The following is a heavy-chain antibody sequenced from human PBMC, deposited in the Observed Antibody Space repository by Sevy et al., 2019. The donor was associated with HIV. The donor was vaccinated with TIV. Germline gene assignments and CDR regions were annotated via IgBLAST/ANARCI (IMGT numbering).Heavy chain of an antibody. CDR1: GGSISSYY. V-gene: IGHV4-59*01. D-gene: IGHD3-3*01. J-gene: IGHJ3*02. Sequence: SETLSLTCSVSGGSISSYYWSWIRQPPGKGLEWIGYIYYSGSTNYNPSLKSRVTISVDTSKNQFSLKLSSVTAADTAVYYCARGSITIFGVVTSDAFDIWGQGTMVTVSS. CDR3: ARGSITIFGVVTSDAFDI. CDR2: IYYSGST.